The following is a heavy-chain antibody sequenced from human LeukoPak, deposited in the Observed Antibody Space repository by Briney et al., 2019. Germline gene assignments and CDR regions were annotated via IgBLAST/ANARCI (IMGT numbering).Heavy chain of an antibody. D-gene: IGHD5-18*01. V-gene: IGHV3-64*01. J-gene: IGHJ4*02. CDR2: ISSNGGST. CDR3: ARDTGAAMAYFDY. Sequence: ASVKVSCKASGGTFSSYAMHWVRQAPGKGLEYVSAISSNGGSTYYANSVKGRFTISRDNSKNTLYLQMGSLRAEDMAVYYCARDTGAAMAYFDYWGQGTLVTVSS. CDR1: GGTFSSYA.